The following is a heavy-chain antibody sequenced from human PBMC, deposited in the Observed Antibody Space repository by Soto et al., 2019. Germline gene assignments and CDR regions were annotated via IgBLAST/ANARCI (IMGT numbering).Heavy chain of an antibody. D-gene: IGHD3-9*01. Sequence: EVQLVESGGGLVKRGGSLRLSCAASEFTVSDAWMTWVRQAPGKGLEWVGRIANKAAGGTADYAAPVRGRFIISTDPSEDALHLQMNSLTTEDTAVDFCVRMGRVYFNYWGRGTLVTVSS. J-gene: IGHJ4*02. CDR3: VRMGRVYFNY. CDR2: IANKAAGGTA. V-gene: IGHV3-15*04. CDR1: EFTVSDAW.